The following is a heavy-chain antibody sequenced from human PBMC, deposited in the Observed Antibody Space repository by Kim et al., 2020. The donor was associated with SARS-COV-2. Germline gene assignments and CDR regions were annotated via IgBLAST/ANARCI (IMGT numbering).Heavy chain of an antibody. CDR1: GYTFTAYT. V-gene: IGHV1-3*01. Sequence: ASVKVSCKASGYTFTAYTIFWVRQAPGQGLEWMGSINGGDGNTRFSQNFRGRVTISRDTSASTAFMELSSLTLEDTAVYYCVRGGVVSHWDHWAQGTLVT. CDR3: VRGGVVSHWDH. J-gene: IGHJ4*02. CDR2: INGGDGNT. D-gene: IGHD3-16*01.